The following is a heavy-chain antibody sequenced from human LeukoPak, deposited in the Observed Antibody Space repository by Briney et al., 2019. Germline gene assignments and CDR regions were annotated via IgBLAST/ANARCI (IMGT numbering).Heavy chain of an antibody. V-gene: IGHV3-48*01. CDR3: ARAGSTYYYDSSGYYV. D-gene: IGHD3-22*01. CDR2: ISSSSSTI. Sequence: GGSLRLSCAASGFTFSSYSMNWVRQAPGKGLEWVSYISSSSSTIYYADSVKGRFTISRDNAKNSLYLQMNSLRAEDTAVYYCARAGSTYYYDSSGYYVWGQGTLVTVS. J-gene: IGHJ4*02. CDR1: GFTFSSYS.